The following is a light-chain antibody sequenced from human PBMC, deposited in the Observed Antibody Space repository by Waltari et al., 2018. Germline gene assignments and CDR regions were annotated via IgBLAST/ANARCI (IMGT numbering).Light chain of an antibody. J-gene: IGLJ2*01. CDR3: SSYTRRSTLA. CDR1: SSDIGGYNY. CDR2: EVT. Sequence: QSALTQPASVSGSPGQSITISCPGTSSDIGGYNYVSWYQQHPGKAPKLMIYEVTNRPSGVSNRFSGSKSGNTASLTISGLQPDDEADYYCSSYTRRSTLAFGGGTKLTVL. V-gene: IGLV2-14*01.